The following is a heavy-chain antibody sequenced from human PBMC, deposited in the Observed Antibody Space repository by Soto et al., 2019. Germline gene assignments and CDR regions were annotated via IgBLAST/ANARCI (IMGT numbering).Heavy chain of an antibody. CDR2: TYYSGST. V-gene: IGHV4-59*01. J-gene: IGHJ4*02. Sequence: SATLALTCPVSGGSMSAYYWNWLRQPPGKGLQWIGYTYYSGSTTYNPSLKSRVTISVDSSKNQFSLKLDSVTPADTAVYYCARVRGTAGKRYFDYWGPGTLVTVSS. D-gene: IGHD6-13*01. CDR3: ARVRGTAGKRYFDY. CDR1: GGSMSAYY.